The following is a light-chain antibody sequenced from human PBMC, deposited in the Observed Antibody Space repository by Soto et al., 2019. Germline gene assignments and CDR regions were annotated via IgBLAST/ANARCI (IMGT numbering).Light chain of an antibody. CDR2: ATS. CDR3: QQSYSTPYT. J-gene: IGKJ2*01. V-gene: IGKV1-39*01. Sequence: DIPMTQSPSSLSASVGDRVTITCRASQSVSSYLNWYQQKPGKAPNLLIYATSSLQSGVPSRFSGSGYGTDFTLTISSLQPEDFATYYCQQSYSTPYTFGQGTKLEI. CDR1: QSVSSY.